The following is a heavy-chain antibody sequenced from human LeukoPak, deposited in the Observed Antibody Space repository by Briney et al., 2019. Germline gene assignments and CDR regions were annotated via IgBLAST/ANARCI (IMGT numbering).Heavy chain of an antibody. CDR2: IYYSGST. CDR3: ARSLTFDP. V-gene: IGHV4-59*01. J-gene: IGHJ5*02. Sequence: SETLSFTCTVSGGSISSYYWSWIRQPPGKGLEWIGYIYYSGSTNYNPSLKSRVTISVDTSKNQFSLKLSSVTAADTAVYYCARSLTFDPWGQGTLVTVSS. CDR1: GGSISSYY.